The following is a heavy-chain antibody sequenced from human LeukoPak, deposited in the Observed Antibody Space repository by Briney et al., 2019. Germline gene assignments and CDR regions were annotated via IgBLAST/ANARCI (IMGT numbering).Heavy chain of an antibody. D-gene: IGHD3-10*01. J-gene: IGHJ4*02. CDR2: ISSSSSTI. CDR3: ARDYYGSGSYAEFDY. CDR1: GFTFSSYS. Sequence: GGSLRLSCAASGFTFSSYSMNWVRQAPGKGLEWVSYISSSSSTIYYADSVKGRFTISRDNAKNSLYLQMNSLRAEDTAVYYCARDYYGSGSYAEFDYWGQGTLVTVSS. V-gene: IGHV3-48*04.